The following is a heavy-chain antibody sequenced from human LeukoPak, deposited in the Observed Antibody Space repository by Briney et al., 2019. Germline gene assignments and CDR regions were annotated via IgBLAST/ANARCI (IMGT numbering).Heavy chain of an antibody. CDR3: ARQPLGYCSGGSSERWFDS. J-gene: IGHJ5*01. CDR2: INHSGST. D-gene: IGHD2-15*01. Sequence: SETLSLTCAVYGGSFSGYYWSWIRQPPGKGLEWIGEINHSGSTNYNPSLKSRVTISVDTSKNQFSLKLSSVTAADTAVYYCARQPLGYCSGGSSERWFDSWGQGTLVTVSS. CDR1: GGSFSGYY. V-gene: IGHV4-34*01.